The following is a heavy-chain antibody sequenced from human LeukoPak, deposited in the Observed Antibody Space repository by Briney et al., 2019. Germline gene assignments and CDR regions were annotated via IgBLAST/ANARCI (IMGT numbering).Heavy chain of an antibody. CDR1: GFTFSNCG. CDR3: ASTEGTSTYSVWGSYRLDF. Sequence: GGSLRLSCAASGFTFSNCGMSWVRQAPGKGLQWVSAIRGSGDRTYYADSVKGRFTISRDNSKNTLYLQMNSLRAEDTAVYFCASTEGTSTYSVWGSYRLDFWGQGALVTVSS. D-gene: IGHD3-16*02. V-gene: IGHV3-23*01. J-gene: IGHJ4*02. CDR2: IRGSGDRT.